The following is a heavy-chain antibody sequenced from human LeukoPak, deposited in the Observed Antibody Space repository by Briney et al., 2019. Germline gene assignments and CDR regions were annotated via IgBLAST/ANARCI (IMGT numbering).Heavy chain of an antibody. D-gene: IGHD5-12*01. CDR1: GFTFSSYA. Sequence: PGGSLRLSCTASGFTFSSYAMSWVRQAPGKGLEWVAVISYDGTRKQYADSVKGRFTISRDNSKNTLYLQMNSLRGEDTAVYYCTKGYSGYDYAFDYWGQGTLVTVSS. CDR3: TKGYSGYDYAFDY. V-gene: IGHV3-30*18. J-gene: IGHJ4*02. CDR2: ISYDGTRK.